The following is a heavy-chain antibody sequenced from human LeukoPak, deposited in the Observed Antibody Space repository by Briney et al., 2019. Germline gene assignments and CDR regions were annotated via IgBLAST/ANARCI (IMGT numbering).Heavy chain of an antibody. CDR1: GFTFSSSW. J-gene: IGHJ4*02. V-gene: IGHV3-74*01. D-gene: IGHD1-7*01. CDR2: MNSDGTTT. Sequence: GGSLRLSCAASGFTFSSSWMHWVRQVPGKGLVWVSRMNSDGTTTNYADSVKGRFTISRDNSKNTLYLQMNSLRAEDTAVYYCTRAGNYRFDYWGQGTLVTVSS. CDR3: TRAGNYRFDY.